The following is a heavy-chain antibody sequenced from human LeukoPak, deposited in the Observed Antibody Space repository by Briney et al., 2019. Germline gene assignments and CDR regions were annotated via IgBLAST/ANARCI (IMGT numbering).Heavy chain of an antibody. CDR1: GFTFSSHG. CDR2: LWYDGRTK. Sequence: GGSLRLSCAASGFTFSSHGMHWVRQAPGKGLEWVAVLWYDGRTKYYAESVKGRFTISRDNSKNTLYLQMNSLRAEDTAVYYCARDYCGGDCYVDYWGQGTLVTVSS. V-gene: IGHV3-33*01. D-gene: IGHD2-21*02. CDR3: ARDYCGGDCYVDY. J-gene: IGHJ4*02.